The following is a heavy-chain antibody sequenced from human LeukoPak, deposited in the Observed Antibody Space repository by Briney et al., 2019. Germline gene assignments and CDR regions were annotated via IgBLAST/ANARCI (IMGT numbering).Heavy chain of an antibody. CDR2: ISYTGST. V-gene: IGHV4-59*01. D-gene: IGHD5-24*01. CDR3: ARWRDGYNYFFDY. CDR1: GGSISPYF. J-gene: IGHJ4*02. Sequence: SETLSLTCTVSGGSISPYFWSWMRQTPGKGLEWIGYISYTGSTNYNPALKSRVTISVDTSKNQFSLQLTSVTAADTAVYYCARWRDGYNYFFDYWGQGTLVTVSS.